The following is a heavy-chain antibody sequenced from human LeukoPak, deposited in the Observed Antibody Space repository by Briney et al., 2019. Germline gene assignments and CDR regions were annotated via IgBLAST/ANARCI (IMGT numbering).Heavy chain of an antibody. D-gene: IGHD1-26*01. J-gene: IGHJ4*02. CDR2: INHSGST. Sequence: SETLSLTCAVYGGSFSGYYWSWIRRPPGKGLEWIGEINHSGSTNYNPSLKSRVTISVDTSKNQFSLKLSSVTAADTAVYYCARVSPGGSGSYRTLDYWGQGTLVTVSS. V-gene: IGHV4-34*01. CDR1: GGSFSGYY. CDR3: ARVSPGGSGSYRTLDY.